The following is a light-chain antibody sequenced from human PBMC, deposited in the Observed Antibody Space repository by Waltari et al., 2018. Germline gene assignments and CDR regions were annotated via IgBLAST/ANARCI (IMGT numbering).Light chain of an antibody. V-gene: IGLV6-57*03. CDR1: SGSIASNY. CDR3: QSYDSSNHWV. CDR2: EDN. J-gene: IGLJ3*02. Sequence: NFMLTQPHSVSESPGKTVTISCTRSSGSIASNYVQWYQQRPGSAPTPVIYEDNQRPPGVPDRCSGSIDSSSNSASLTISGLKTEDEADYYCQSYDSSNHWVFGGGTKLTVL.